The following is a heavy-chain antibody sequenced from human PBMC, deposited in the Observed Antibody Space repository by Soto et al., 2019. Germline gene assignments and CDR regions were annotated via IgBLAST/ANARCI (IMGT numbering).Heavy chain of an antibody. CDR3: ARVTSMVRGVIDNWFDP. CDR2: IIPMYGPA. D-gene: IGHD3-10*01. V-gene: IGHV1-69*01. J-gene: IGHJ5*02. Sequence: QVPLVQSGAEVKKPGSSVTVSCKASGGTFSSYAIHWVRQAPGQGLEWMGGIIPMYGPAKYAQRFQGRVTIPADESTTTVYMELTRLTTQDTAVYYCARVTSMVRGVIDNWFDPWGHGTLVTVSS. CDR1: GGTFSSYA.